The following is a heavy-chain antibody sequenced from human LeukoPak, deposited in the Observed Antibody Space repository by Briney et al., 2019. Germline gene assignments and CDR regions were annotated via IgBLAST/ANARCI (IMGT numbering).Heavy chain of an antibody. CDR2: ISGDAVTS. V-gene: IGHV3-23*01. D-gene: IGHD3/OR15-3a*01. CDR1: GFTFKNYA. J-gene: IGHJ4*02. Sequence: GGSLRLSCAASGFTFKNYALNWVRQSPGQGLEWVSTISGDAVTSWYADSVKGRFTISRDNSKNTLYLQMNSLTTEDTAVYYCARVGDSEDWSSHYWGQGTLVTVSS. CDR3: ARVGDSEDWSSHY.